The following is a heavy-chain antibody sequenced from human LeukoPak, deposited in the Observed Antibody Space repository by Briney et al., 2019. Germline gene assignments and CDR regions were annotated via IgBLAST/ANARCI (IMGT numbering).Heavy chain of an antibody. J-gene: IGHJ6*02. CDR1: GFTFSSYA. CDR2: ISYDGSNK. V-gene: IGHV3-30-3*01. D-gene: IGHD4-17*01. CDR3: ARDLHYGDNYYYYGMDV. Sequence: GRSLRLSCAASGFTFSSYAMHWVRQAPGKGLEWVAVISYDGSNKYYADSVKGRFTISRDNAKNSLYLQMNSLRAEDTAVYYCARDLHYGDNYYYYGMDVWGQGTTVTVSS.